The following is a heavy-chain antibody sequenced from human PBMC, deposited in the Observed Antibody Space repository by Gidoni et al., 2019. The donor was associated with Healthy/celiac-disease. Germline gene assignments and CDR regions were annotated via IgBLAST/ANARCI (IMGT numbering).Heavy chain of an antibody. CDR1: GFTFSSYW. D-gene: IGHD6-13*01. Sequence: EVQLVESGGGLVQPGGSLRLSCAASGFTFSSYWMSWVRQAPGKGLEWVANIKQDGSVKYYVDSVKGRFTISRDNAKNSLYLQMNSLRAEDTAVYYCARDGQQLDQVYGMDVWGQGTTVTVSS. CDR2: IKQDGSVK. CDR3: ARDGQQLDQVYGMDV. V-gene: IGHV3-7*03. J-gene: IGHJ6*02.